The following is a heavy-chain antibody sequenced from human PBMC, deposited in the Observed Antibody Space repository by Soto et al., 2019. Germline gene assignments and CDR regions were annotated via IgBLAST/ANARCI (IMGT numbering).Heavy chain of an antibody. J-gene: IGHJ4*02. V-gene: IGHV1-3*01. CDR2: INAGNGNT. Sequence: ASVKVSCTASGYTFTSYAMHWVRQAPGQRLEWMGWINAGNGNTKYSQKFQGRVTITRDTSASTAYMELTSLRSEDTAVYYCARGLLWFGELSTLGYWGQGTLVTVS. D-gene: IGHD3-10*01. CDR1: GYTFTSYA. CDR3: ARGLLWFGELSTLGY.